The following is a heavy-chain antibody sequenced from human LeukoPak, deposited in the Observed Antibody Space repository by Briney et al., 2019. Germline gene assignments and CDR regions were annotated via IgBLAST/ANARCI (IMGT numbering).Heavy chain of an antibody. J-gene: IGHJ6*03. Sequence: GGSLRLFCAASGFTFSSYAMSWVRHAPGKGLEWVSAISGSGGSTYYADSVKGRFTISRDNSKNTLYLQMNSLRAEDTAVYYCAKDRGDCSSTSCPRSPYYYYYMDVWGKGTTVTVSS. CDR3: AKDRGDCSSTSCPRSPYYYYYMDV. CDR2: ISGSGGST. D-gene: IGHD2-2*01. V-gene: IGHV3-23*01. CDR1: GFTFSSYA.